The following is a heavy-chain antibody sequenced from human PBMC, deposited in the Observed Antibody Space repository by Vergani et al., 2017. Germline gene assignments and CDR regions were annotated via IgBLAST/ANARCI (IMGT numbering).Heavy chain of an antibody. D-gene: IGHD3-22*01. J-gene: IGHJ4*02. Sequence: EVHLLESGGGLIQPGGSLRISCAASGFTFDNYAMTWVRQAPGQGLQWVGLIKGRPDGGGTAYGAAVKGRFTVFRDDSKNTLYLQMNNVRVEDSGIYYCAGPQGTSAYYYGGFDYWGQGILVTVSS. CDR3: AGPQGTSAYYYGGFDY. CDR2: IKGRPDGGGT. V-gene: IGHV3-15*01. CDR1: GFTFDNYA.